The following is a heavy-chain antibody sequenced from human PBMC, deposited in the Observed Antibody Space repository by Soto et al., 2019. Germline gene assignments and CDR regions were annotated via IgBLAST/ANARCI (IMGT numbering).Heavy chain of an antibody. CDR2: MYNTGST. V-gene: IGHV4-59*01. CDR3: ARDLWGYCGTDCYPLDV. CDR1: GGSISRYY. J-gene: IGHJ6*02. D-gene: IGHD2-21*02. Sequence: TLSLTCTVSGGSISRYYLSWIRKPPGKGLEWIGYMYNTGSTVYNPPFKSRVTISVDTSKNQFSLKMNSVTAADTAVYYCARDLWGYCGTDCYPLDVWGQGTTVTVSS.